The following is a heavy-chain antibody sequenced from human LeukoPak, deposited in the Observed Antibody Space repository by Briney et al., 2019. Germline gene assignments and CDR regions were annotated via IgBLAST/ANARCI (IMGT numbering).Heavy chain of an antibody. CDR3: ARDRSSSWSHGGGAFDI. J-gene: IGHJ3*02. Sequence: GGSLRLSCAASGFTFNNYAMSWVRQAPGKGLEWVSSISSSSYIYYADSVKGRFTISRDNAKNSLYLQMNSLRAEDTAVYYCARDRSSSWSHGGGAFDIWGQGTMVTVSS. CDR1: GFTFNNYA. D-gene: IGHD6-13*01. CDR2: ISSSSYI. V-gene: IGHV3-21*01.